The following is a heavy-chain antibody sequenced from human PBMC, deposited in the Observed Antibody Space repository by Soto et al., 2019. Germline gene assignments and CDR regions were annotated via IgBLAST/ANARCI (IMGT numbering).Heavy chain of an antibody. CDR1: EFTFSNFW. Sequence: GSLRLSCVASEFTFSNFWMSWVRQAPGKGLEWVANVMFDGTEKNYVDSVKGRFTISRDNAKNSLYLQMNSLTAEDTAIYYCARKVILDYWGQGTLVTVSS. V-gene: IGHV3-7*01. J-gene: IGHJ4*02. CDR2: VMFDGTEK. D-gene: IGHD3-16*02. CDR3: ARKVILDY.